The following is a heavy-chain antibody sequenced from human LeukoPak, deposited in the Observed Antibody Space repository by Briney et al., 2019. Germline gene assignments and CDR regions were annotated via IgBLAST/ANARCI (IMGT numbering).Heavy chain of an antibody. J-gene: IGHJ4*02. V-gene: IGHV1-2*02. CDR3: ARSPAPHIVVVIAIPPFDY. Sequence: GASVKVSCKASRYTSTSYYMHWVRQAPGQGLEWMGWINPNSGGTNYAQKFQGRVTMTRDTSISTAYMELSRLRSDDTAVYYCARSPAPHIVVVIAIPPFDYWGQGTLVTVSS. D-gene: IGHD2-21*01. CDR2: INPNSGGT. CDR1: RYTSTSYY.